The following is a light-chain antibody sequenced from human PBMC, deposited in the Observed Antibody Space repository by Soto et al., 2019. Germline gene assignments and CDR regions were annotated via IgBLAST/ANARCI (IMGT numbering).Light chain of an antibody. CDR2: GAS. CDR1: QSVSSN. CDR3: QQYNNWLIT. J-gene: IGKJ5*01. Sequence: EIVMTQSPATLSVSPGERATLSCRASQSVSSNLAWYQQKPGQAPRLLIYGASTRATGIPARFSGSGSGTEFTLPISSLQPEDFAVYYCQQYNNWLITFGQGTRLEIK. V-gene: IGKV3-15*01.